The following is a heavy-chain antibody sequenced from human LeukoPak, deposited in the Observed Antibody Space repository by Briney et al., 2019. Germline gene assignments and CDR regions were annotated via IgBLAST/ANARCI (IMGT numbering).Heavy chain of an antibody. CDR3: ASSIVMPDVYWYFDL. D-gene: IGHD1-26*01. V-gene: IGHV3-53*01. Sequence: GGSLRLSCTASGINVNTNYMTWVRQAPGKGLEWVSVIYSAGYTYYTDSVKGRFTISRDNSKNTLYLQLNSLRAEDTAVYFCASSIVMPDVYWYFDLWGRGTLVTVSS. CDR2: IYSAGYT. CDR1: GINVNTNY. J-gene: IGHJ2*01.